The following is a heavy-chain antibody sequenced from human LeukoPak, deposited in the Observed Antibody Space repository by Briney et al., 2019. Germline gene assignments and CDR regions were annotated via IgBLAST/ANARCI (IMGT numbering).Heavy chain of an antibody. CDR3: ARDLLGYYYDSSGYYYGDNAFDI. Sequence: ASVKVSCKASGGTFSSYAISWVRQAPGQGLEWMGWISAYNGNTNYAQKLQGRVTMTTDTSTSTAYMELRSLRSDDTAVYYCARDLLGYYYDSSGYYYGDNAFDIWGQGTMVTVSS. CDR2: ISAYNGNT. J-gene: IGHJ3*02. CDR1: GGTFSSYA. D-gene: IGHD3-22*01. V-gene: IGHV1-18*01.